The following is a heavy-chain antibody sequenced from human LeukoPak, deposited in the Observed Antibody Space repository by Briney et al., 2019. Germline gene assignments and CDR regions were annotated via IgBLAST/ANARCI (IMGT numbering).Heavy chain of an antibody. CDR2: ISYDGSNK. V-gene: IGHV3-30-3*01. Sequence: GGSLRLSCAASGFTFSSYSMRWVRQAPGKGLEWVAVISYDGSNKYYADSVKGRFTISRDNSKNTLYLQMNSLRAEDTAVYYCAGGISPPTGYYYYGMEVWGQGTTVTVSS. CDR3: AGGISPPTGYYYYGMEV. J-gene: IGHJ6*02. CDR1: GFTFSSYS. D-gene: IGHD2-15*01.